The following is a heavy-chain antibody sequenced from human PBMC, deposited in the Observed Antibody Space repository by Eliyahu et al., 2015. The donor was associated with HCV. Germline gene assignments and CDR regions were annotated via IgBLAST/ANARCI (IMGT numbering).Heavy chain of an antibody. D-gene: IGHD3-3*01. V-gene: IGHV1-3*01. CDR3: AREGERTIHCIDV. J-gene: IGHJ6*02. CDR2: VNAANGVT. CDR1: GDIFTDYS. Sequence: QVQLVQSGAEVKKPGASVKISCKASGDIFTDYSMHXVRQAPGQRLEWMGWVNAANGVTKYSRNFQDRLTITRDISATSAYMELSSLEFEDTAVYYCAREGERTIHCIDVWGQGTTVTVSS.